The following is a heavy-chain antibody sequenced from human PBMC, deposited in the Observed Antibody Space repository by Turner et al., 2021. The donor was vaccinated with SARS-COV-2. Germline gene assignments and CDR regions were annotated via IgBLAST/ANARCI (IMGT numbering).Heavy chain of an antibody. CDR2: LNQDRGGT. CDR3: ARDSGDVNYYFYYFDL. Sequence: QAQLVQSGAEVKKPGASITVSCKASGYALKDSYLHWLRQAPGQGLEWLGWLNQDRGGTKFAHKFQGRVSMTRDTSINTAFLELSRLESDDTSIYYCARDSGDVNYYFYYFDLWGKGTTVTVSS. CDR1: GYALKDSY. V-gene: IGHV1-2*02. D-gene: IGHD4-17*01. J-gene: IGHJ6*03.